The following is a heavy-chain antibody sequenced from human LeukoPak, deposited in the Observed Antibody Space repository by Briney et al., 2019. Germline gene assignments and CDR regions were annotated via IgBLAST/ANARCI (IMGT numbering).Heavy chain of an antibody. CDR1: GFTFSSYA. CDR3: AKESAEGSYYGMDV. CDR2: ISGRSVST. J-gene: IGHJ6*02. V-gene: IGHV3-23*01. D-gene: IGHD2-15*01. Sequence: GGSLRLSCAASGFTFSSYAMSWVRQAPGKGLEWVSVISGRSVSTHYADSVKGRFTISRDNSKNTLYLQLSSLRAEDTAVYYCAKESAEGSYYGMDVWGQGTTVTVSS.